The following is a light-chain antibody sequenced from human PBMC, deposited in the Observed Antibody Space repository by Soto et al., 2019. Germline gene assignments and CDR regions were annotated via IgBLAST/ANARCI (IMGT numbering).Light chain of an antibody. CDR3: AAWDDRLTGYV. CDR2: TND. CDR1: TSNIGINS. V-gene: IGLV1-44*01. Sequence: QSVLTQPPSASGTPGQRLTISWSGSTSNIGINSVTWFQQLPGTAPKLLIHTNDERPSGVPGRFSGSKSGTSASLDIIGLPSEDEADYYCAAWDDRLTGYVFATGTKLTV. J-gene: IGLJ1*01.